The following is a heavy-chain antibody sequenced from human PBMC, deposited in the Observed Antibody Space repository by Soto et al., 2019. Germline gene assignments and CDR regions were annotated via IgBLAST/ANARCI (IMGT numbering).Heavy chain of an antibody. V-gene: IGHV4-39*01. CDR1: GGSINRNNYY. CDR3: ATFMVPASRHSDFDY. Sequence: SETLSLTCTVSGGSINRNNYYWVWLRQSPGQGLEWIGSIYYNGHATYNPSLKGRVTVSQDMSKNQFFLRLTSMTAADTAIYYCATFMVPASRHSDFDYWGQGTLVTVSS. J-gene: IGHJ4*02. CDR2: IYYNGHA. D-gene: IGHD2-21*02.